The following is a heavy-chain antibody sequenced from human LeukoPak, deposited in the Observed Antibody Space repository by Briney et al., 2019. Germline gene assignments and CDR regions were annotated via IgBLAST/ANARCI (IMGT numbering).Heavy chain of an antibody. D-gene: IGHD1-26*01. Sequence: ASVKVSCKASGYTFTSYDINWVRQATGQGLEWMGWMNPNSGNTGYAQKFQGRVTMTRNTSISTAYMELSSLRSEDTAVYYCARGNGWELKYYFDYWGQGTLVTVSS. J-gene: IGHJ4*02. CDR3: ARGNGWELKYYFDY. CDR2: MNPNSGNT. CDR1: GYTFTSYD. V-gene: IGHV1-8*01.